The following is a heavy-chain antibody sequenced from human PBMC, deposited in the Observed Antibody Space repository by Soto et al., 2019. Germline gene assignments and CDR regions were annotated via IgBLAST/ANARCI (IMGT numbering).Heavy chain of an antibody. Sequence: QVQLQQWGAGLLKPSETLSLTCAVYGGSFSGYYWNWIRQPPGKGLEWIGEINHSGSTNYNPSLKRRVTILVDTSKNQFSLKLSSVAAADTAVYYCARGWGRIFDYWGQGTLVTVSS. CDR2: INHSGST. V-gene: IGHV4-34*01. CDR3: ARGWGRIFDY. J-gene: IGHJ4*02. D-gene: IGHD7-27*01. CDR1: GGSFSGYY.